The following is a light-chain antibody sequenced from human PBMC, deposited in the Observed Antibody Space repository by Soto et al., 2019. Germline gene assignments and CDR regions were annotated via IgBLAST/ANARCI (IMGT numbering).Light chain of an antibody. V-gene: IGLV2-8*01. CDR2: EVN. CDR1: ASDIGGYNF. CDR3: SSPGGTSPYV. J-gene: IGLJ1*01. Sequence: QSALTQPPSASGSPGQSVAISCTGTASDIGGYNFVSWYQQHPGKAPKLMIYEVNKRPSGVPDRFSGSKSGNTASLTVSGLQAEDEADYYRSSPGGTSPYVFGTGTKLTVL.